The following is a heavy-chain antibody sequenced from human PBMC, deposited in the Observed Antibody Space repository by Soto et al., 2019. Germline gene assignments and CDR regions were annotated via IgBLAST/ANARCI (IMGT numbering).Heavy chain of an antibody. V-gene: IGHV5-51*01. CDR2: IYPGDSDT. Sequence: GESLKISCKGSGYSVTSYWSGWVRQMPGKGLEWMGIIYPGDSDTRYSPSFQGQVTISADKSISTAYLQWSSLKASDTAMYYCARHSGYYGSGRQNYYYYYMDVWGKGTTVTVSS. CDR3: ARHSGYYGSGRQNYYYYYMDV. J-gene: IGHJ6*03. CDR1: GYSVTSYW. D-gene: IGHD3-10*01.